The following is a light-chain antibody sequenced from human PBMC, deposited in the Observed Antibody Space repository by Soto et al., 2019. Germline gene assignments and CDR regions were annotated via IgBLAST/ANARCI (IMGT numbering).Light chain of an antibody. CDR2: DAS. V-gene: IGKV1-12*01. CDR1: QGISSW. J-gene: IGKJ3*01. CDR3: HQAKSFPGIT. Sequence: DIQMTQSPPSVSASVGDRVTITCRASQGISSWLAWYQQKPGKAPKLLIYDASNLQSGVPSRFSGSGSGTYFPLTISSLQPEDFASYYWHQAKSFPGITFGPVTKVYIK.